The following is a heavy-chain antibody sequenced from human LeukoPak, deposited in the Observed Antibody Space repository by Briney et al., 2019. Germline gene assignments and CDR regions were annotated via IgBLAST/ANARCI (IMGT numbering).Heavy chain of an antibody. D-gene: IGHD2-2*01. J-gene: IGHJ5*02. Sequence: SVKVSCKASGGTFSSYAISWVRQAPGQGLEWMGRIIPILGIANYAQKFQGRVTITADKSTSTAYMELSSLRSEDTAVYYCARDLAKGYCSSSSCSNWFDPWGQGTLVTVSS. CDR3: ARDLAKGYCSSSSCSNWFDP. CDR1: GGTFSSYA. CDR2: IIPILGIA. V-gene: IGHV1-69*04.